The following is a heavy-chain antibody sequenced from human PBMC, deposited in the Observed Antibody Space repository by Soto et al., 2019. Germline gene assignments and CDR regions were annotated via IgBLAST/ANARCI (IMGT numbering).Heavy chain of an antibody. Sequence: EVQLVESGGGLIQPGGSLRLSCAASGFTFSSNDMNWVRQAPGKGLEWVSLIYSGGSTYYEDSVKGRFTISRDNSKNTLYLQMSSLRVGDTAVYYCAIRPLLPGAPWGQGTMVTVSS. V-gene: IGHV3-53*01. CDR1: GFTFSSND. D-gene: IGHD3-22*01. J-gene: IGHJ3*01. CDR2: IYSGGST. CDR3: AIRPLLPGAP.